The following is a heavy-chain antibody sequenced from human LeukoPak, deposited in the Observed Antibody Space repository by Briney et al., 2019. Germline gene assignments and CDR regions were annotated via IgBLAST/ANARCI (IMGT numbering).Heavy chain of an antibody. D-gene: IGHD1-7*01. V-gene: IGHV4-39*07. CDR2: FSSGGSA. CDR1: GGSISSSSYY. CDR3: ARTQTGTMYDV. J-gene: IGHJ4*02. Sequence: SETLSLTCIVPGGSISSSSYYWAWIRQSPGKGLEWIGTFSSGGSAYYNPSLTSRVSISKDTSDNQFSLRLYSVTAADTAVYYCARTQTGTMYDVWAQGTQVTVSS.